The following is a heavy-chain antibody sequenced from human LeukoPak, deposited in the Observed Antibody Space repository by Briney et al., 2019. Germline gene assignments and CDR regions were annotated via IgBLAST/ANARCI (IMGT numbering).Heavy chain of an antibody. CDR3: ARVGVSSYSGSGY. CDR2: IIPIFGTA. CDR1: GGTFSSYA. D-gene: IGHD6-13*01. Sequence: SVKVSCKASGGTFSSYAISWVRRAPGQGLEWMGGIIPIFGTANYAQKFQGRVTITADKSTSTAYMELSSLRSEDTAVYYCARVGVSSYSGSGYWGQGTLVTVSS. J-gene: IGHJ4*02. V-gene: IGHV1-69*06.